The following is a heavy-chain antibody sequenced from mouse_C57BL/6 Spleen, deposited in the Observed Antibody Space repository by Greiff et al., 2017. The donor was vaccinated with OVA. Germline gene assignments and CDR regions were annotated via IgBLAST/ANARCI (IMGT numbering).Heavy chain of an antibody. Sequence: DVKLVESGGGLVKPGGSLKLSCAASGFTFSDYGMHWVRQAPEKGLEWVAYISSGSSTIYYADTVKGRFTISRDNAKNTLFLQMTSLRSEDTAMYYCAREYYGSSLYWYFDVWGTGTTVTVSS. J-gene: IGHJ1*03. V-gene: IGHV5-17*01. CDR1: GFTFSDYG. CDR2: ISSGSSTI. D-gene: IGHD1-1*01. CDR3: AREYYGSSLYWYFDV.